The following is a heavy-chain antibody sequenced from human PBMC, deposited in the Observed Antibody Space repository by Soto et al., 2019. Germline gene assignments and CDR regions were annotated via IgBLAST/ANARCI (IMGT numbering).Heavy chain of an antibody. V-gene: IGHV1-69*01. CDR3: ATPAEPLDTATLKGLAH. CDR2: IIPIFGAP. D-gene: IGHD5-18*01. CDR1: GGTFSNTA. J-gene: IGHJ4*02. Sequence: QVQLVQSGAEVKKPGSSVKVSCKASGGTFSNTAFIWVRQAPGQGLEWMGGIIPIFGAPNYAQKFQGRLKISADDSASKAYMELNTLTSEDTAVYYCATPAEPLDTATLKGLAHWGQGTLVTVSS.